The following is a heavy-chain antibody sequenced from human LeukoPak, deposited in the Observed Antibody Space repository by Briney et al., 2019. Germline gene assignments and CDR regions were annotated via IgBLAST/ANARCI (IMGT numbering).Heavy chain of an antibody. CDR1: GGSFSRYY. D-gene: IGHD5-24*01. J-gene: IGHJ4*03. CDR2: IDHRGDT. CDR3: ARGATISETGYFDF. V-gene: IGHV4-34*01. Sequence: PSETLSLTCAVYGGSFSRYYWSWIRQSPGRGLEWIAEIDHRGDTNYNPSVKSRVTISVDTSKNQFSLKVRSLSAADTAVYYCARGATISETGYFDFWGQGTPVTVSS.